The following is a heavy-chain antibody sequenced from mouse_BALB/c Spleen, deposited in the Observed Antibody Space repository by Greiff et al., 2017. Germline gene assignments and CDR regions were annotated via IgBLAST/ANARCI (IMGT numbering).Heavy chain of an antibody. Sequence: VQLKESGAELVRSGASVKLSCTASGFNIKDYYMHWVKQRPEQGLEWIGWIDPENGDTVYAPKFPGKATMTADTSSNTAYLQLSSLTSEDTAVYYCKGYGSSPYFDYWGQGTTRTVSS. CDR2: IDPENGDT. J-gene: IGHJ2*01. CDR1: GFNIKDYY. CDR3: KGYGSSPYFDY. D-gene: IGHD1-1*01. V-gene: IGHV14-4*02.